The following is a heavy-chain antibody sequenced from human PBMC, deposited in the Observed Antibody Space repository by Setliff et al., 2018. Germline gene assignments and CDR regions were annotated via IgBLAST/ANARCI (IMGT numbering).Heavy chain of an antibody. CDR2: ISGSGGST. CDR1: GFTFSSYA. Sequence: PGGSLRLSCAASGFTFSSYAMTWVRQAPGKGLEWVSVISGSGGSTYYADSVKGRFTISRGKSKNTLDLQMNSRRAEDTAVYYCARGSELWGSGLLAYFDYWGQGTLVTVSS. CDR3: ARGSELWGSGLLAYFDY. D-gene: IGHD7-27*01. J-gene: IGHJ4*02. V-gene: IGHV3-23*01.